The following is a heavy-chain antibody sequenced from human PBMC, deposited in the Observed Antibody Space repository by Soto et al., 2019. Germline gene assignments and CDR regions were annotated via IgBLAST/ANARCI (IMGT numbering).Heavy chain of an antibody. CDR2: MYHSGST. Sequence: SETLSLTSAVSGGSVSSGEYYWRWISQPPGKGLEWIGYMYHSGSTYYDPSLKSRVTISIDRSKNQFSLKLSSVPAADTAVYYCARVPDYWGQGILVTVSS. J-gene: IGHJ4*02. D-gene: IGHD2-2*01. V-gene: IGHV4-30-2*01. CDR3: ARVPDY. CDR1: GGSVSSGEYY.